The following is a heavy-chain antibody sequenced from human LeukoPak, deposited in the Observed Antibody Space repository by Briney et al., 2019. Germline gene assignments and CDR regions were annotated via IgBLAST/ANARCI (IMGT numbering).Heavy chain of an antibody. J-gene: IGHJ4*02. CDR2: ISGSGGST. CDR1: GFTFSSYA. D-gene: IGHD6-13*01. Sequence: GGSLRLSCAASGFTFSSYAMSWVRQAPGKGLEWVSAISGSGGSTYYADSVKGRFTISRDNSKNTLYLQMNSLRAEDTAVYYCAKDGVYSGSWYDFDYWGQGTLVTVSS. V-gene: IGHV3-23*01. CDR3: AKDGVYSGSWYDFDY.